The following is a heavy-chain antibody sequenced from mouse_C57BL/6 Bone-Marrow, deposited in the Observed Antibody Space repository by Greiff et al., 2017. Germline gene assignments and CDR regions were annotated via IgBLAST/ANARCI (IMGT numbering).Heavy chain of an antibody. V-gene: IGHV5-6*01. CDR2: ISSGGSYT. D-gene: IGHD1-2*01. J-gene: IGHJ1*03. CDR1: GFTFSSYG. CDR3: ARHRANTAYVDV. Sequence: EVKVVESGGDLVKPGGSLKLSCAASGFTFSSYGMSWVRQTPDKRLEWVATISSGGSYTYYPDSVKGRCTISRDTAKNTLYLQMSSLKSAATAMYYCARHRANTAYVDVWGTGTTVTVSS.